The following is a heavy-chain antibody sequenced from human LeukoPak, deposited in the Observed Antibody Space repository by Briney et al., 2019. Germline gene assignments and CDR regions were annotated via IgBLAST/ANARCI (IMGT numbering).Heavy chain of an antibody. Sequence: SETLSLTCDVSTVSSSGYYWSWIRQPPGKGLVWIGEINHSGTTKYNPSLGSRVSISRVTSKSQFSLTLTSVTAADTGIYYCASSGSRNYYPPTFDYWGLGTLVIVSS. D-gene: IGHD3-10*01. J-gene: IGHJ4*02. CDR1: TVSSSGYY. V-gene: IGHV4-34*01. CDR3: ASSGSRNYYPPTFDY. CDR2: INHSGTT.